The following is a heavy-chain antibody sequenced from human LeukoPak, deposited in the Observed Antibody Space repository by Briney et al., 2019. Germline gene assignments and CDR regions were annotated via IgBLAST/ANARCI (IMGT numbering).Heavy chain of an antibody. V-gene: IGHV4-31*03. CDR1: GASIRSSGYY. J-gene: IGHJ4*02. D-gene: IGHD3-22*01. CDR2: IYHSGNT. CDR3: ARANYYDSTGRLPVVYPSDF. Sequence: SETLSLTCTVSGASIRSSGYYWSWIRQDPAKGLEWIGYIYHSGNTYYNPSLKSRVTISLDTSKNQFSLKLRSVTAADTAVYYCARANYYDSTGRLPVVYPSDFWGQGTLVTVSS.